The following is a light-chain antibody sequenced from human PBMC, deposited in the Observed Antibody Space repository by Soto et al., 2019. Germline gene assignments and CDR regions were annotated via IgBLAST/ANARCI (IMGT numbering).Light chain of an antibody. CDR3: QQYDSWPPRWT. J-gene: IGKJ1*01. Sequence: EIVMTQSPATLSVSPGERATLSCRASQSVRSYLAWYQQKAGQAPRLLIYGASTRATGIPVRFSGSGSGTEFTLTISSLQAEDFAVYYCQQYDSWPPRWTFGQGTKVEIK. CDR2: GAS. CDR1: QSVRSY. V-gene: IGKV3-15*01.